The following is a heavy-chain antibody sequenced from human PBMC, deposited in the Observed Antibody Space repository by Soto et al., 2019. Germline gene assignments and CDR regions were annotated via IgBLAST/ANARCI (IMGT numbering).Heavy chain of an antibody. V-gene: IGHV3-23*01. D-gene: IGHD3-10*01. CDR3: AKDLGITMVRGPLSC. Sequence: PGGSLRLSCAASGFTFSSYAMSWVRQAPGKGLEWVSAISGSGGSTYYADSVKGRFTISRDNSKNTLYLQMSSLRAEDTAVYYCAKDLGITMVRGPLSCWGQGTLVTVSS. CDR1: GFTFSSYA. J-gene: IGHJ4*02. CDR2: ISGSGGST.